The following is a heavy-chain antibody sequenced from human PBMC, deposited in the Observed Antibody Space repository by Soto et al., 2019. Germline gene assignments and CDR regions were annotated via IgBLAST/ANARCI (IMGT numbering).Heavy chain of an antibody. D-gene: IGHD6-19*01. CDR1: GGTFSSYA. J-gene: IGHJ6*02. V-gene: IGHV1-69*06. CDR3: ATGSVAGTWYYYGMDV. CDR2: IIPIFGTA. Sequence: SSVKVSCNASGGTFSSYAISWVRQAPGQGLEWMGGIIPIFGTANYAQKFQGRVTMTEDTSTDTAYMELSSLRSGDTAVYYCATGSVAGTWYYYGMDVWGQGTTVTVSS.